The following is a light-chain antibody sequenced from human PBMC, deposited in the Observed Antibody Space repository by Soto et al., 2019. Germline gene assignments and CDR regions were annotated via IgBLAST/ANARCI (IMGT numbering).Light chain of an antibody. V-gene: IGKV3-20*01. Sequence: EIVLTQSPGTLSLSPGERATLCCGASQSVSSSYLVWHQQKPGQAPRLLIYAASRRATGIPDRFSGSGSGTDFTLTISRLEPEDFAVYYCQHYNNWPLTFGGGTKVDIK. CDR3: QHYNNWPLT. CDR2: AAS. CDR1: QSVSSSY. J-gene: IGKJ4*01.